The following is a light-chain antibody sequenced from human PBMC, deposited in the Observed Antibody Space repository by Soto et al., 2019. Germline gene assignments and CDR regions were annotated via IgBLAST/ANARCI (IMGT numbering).Light chain of an antibody. Sequence: QAVVTQEPSLTVSPGGTVTLTCASSTGAVTSDYFPNWIQQKPGQTPRSLIYNTNNKYSWTPARFSGYLLGGKAALTLSDVQPEDEADHYCLHYYSGHVRLFGGGTQLTVL. J-gene: IGLJ2*01. CDR1: TGAVTSDYF. CDR3: LHYYSGHVRL. V-gene: IGLV7-43*01. CDR2: NTN.